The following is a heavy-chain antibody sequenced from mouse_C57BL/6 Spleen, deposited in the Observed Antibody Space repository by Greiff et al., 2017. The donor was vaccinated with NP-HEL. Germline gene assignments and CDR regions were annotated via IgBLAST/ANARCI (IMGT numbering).Heavy chain of an antibody. CDR2: IHPNSGST. CDR3: ARSYYAMDY. J-gene: IGHJ4*01. CDR1: GYTFTSYW. Sequence: QVQLQQSGAELVKPGASVKLSCKASGYTFTSYWMHWVKQRPGQGLEWIGMIHPNSGSTNYNEKFKSKATLTVDKSSSTAYMQLISLTSEDSAVYYCARSYYAMDYWGQGTSVTVSS. V-gene: IGHV1-64*01.